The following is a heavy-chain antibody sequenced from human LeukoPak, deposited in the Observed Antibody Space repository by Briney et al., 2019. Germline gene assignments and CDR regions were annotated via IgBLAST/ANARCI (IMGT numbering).Heavy chain of an antibody. J-gene: IGHJ4*02. CDR3: ARAMAILTGYYLDY. Sequence: GGSPRLSCAASGFTFSSYAMHWVRQAPGKGLEWVAVISYDGSNKYYADSVKGRFTISRDNSKNTLYLQMNSLRAEDTAVYYCARAMAILTGYYLDYWGQGTLVTVSS. D-gene: IGHD3-9*01. V-gene: IGHV3-30-3*01. CDR1: GFTFSSYA. CDR2: ISYDGSNK.